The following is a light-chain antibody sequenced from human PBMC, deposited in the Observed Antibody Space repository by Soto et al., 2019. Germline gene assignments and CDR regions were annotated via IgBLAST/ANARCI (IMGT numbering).Light chain of an antibody. CDR3: QSYDSSLSAVV. J-gene: IGLJ2*01. CDR2: GNS. CDR1: SSNIGAGYD. V-gene: IGLV1-40*01. Sequence: QSVLTQPPPVSGAPGRRVTISCTGSSSNIGAGYDVHWYQQLPGPAPKLLIYGNSNRPSGVPDRFSGSKSGTSASLAITGLQAEDEADYYCQSYDSSLSAVVFGGGTKLTVL.